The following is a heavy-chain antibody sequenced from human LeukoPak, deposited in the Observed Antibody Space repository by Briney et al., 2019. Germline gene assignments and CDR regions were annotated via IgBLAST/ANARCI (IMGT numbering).Heavy chain of an antibody. V-gene: IGHV4-30-4*01. J-gene: IGHJ4*02. D-gene: IGHD3-22*01. CDR2: IYYSGST. CDR1: GGSISSGDYY. CDR3: ARGGSSGYYYYFDY. Sequence: SQTLSRTCIVSGGSISSGDYYWSWIRQPPGKGLEWIGYIYYSGSTYYNPSLKSRVTISVDTSKNQFSLKLSSVTAADTAVYYCARGGSSGYYYYFDYWGQGTLVTVSS.